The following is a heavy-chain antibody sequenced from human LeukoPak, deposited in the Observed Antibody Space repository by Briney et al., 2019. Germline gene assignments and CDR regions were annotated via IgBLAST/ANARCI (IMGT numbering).Heavy chain of an antibody. CDR1: GGSISSGDYY. CDR2: IYYSGST. D-gene: IGHD2-21*01. Sequence: PSQTLSLTCTVSGGSISSGDYYWSWIRQPPGKGLEWIGYIYYSGSTNYNPSLKSRVTISVDTSKNQFSLKLSSVTAADTAVYYCARARFSIYYYYGMDVWGQGTTVTVSS. V-gene: IGHV4-61*08. J-gene: IGHJ6*02. CDR3: ARARFSIYYYYGMDV.